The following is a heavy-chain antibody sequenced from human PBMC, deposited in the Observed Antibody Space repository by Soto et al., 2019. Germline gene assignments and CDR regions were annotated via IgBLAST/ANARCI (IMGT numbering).Heavy chain of an antibody. D-gene: IGHD6-19*01. CDR2: IYSGGST. Sequence: EVQLVESGGGLIQPGGSLRLSCAASGFTVSSNYMSWVRQAPGKGLEWVSVIYSGGSTYYADSVKGRFTISRDNSKNTLYLQMNSLRAEDTAVYYCARVRSWQWLVPGAFDIWGQGTMVTVSS. V-gene: IGHV3-53*01. J-gene: IGHJ3*02. CDR1: GFTVSSNY. CDR3: ARVRSWQWLVPGAFDI.